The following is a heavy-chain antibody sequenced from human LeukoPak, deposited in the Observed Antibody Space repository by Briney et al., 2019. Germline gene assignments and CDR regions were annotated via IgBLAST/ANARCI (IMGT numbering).Heavy chain of an antibody. CDR1: GFTFSNYA. D-gene: IGHD6-19*01. CDR2: ISDSGANT. V-gene: IGHV3-23*01. J-gene: IGHJ2*01. Sequence: GGSLRLSCATSGFTFSNYAMSWVRQAPGKGLEWVSTISDSGANTYYADSVRGRFTISRDNSKNTLYLQKNSLRADDTAIYYCAKSMTLQWRGFFDLWGRGTHVTVSS. CDR3: AKSMTLQWRGFFDL.